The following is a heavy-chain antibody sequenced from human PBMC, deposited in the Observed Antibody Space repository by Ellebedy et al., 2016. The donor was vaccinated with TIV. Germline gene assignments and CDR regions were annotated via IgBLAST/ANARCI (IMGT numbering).Heavy chain of an antibody. V-gene: IGHV3-7*01. CDR1: GFTFSSYW. CDR3: AREGATGTTFDY. CDR2: IKQDGSEK. Sequence: GESLKISCAASGFTFSSYWMSWVRQAPGKGLEWVANIKQDGSEKYYVDSVKGRFTISRDNAKNSLYLQMNSLRAEDTAVYYCAREGATGTTFDYWGQGTLVTVSS. J-gene: IGHJ4*02. D-gene: IGHD1-1*01.